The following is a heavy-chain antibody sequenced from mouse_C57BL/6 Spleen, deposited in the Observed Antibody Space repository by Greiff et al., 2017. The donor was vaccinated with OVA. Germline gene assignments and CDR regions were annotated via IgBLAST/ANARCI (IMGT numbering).Heavy chain of an antibody. CDR2: INPSNGGT. V-gene: IGHV1-53*01. D-gene: IGHD2-3*01. CDR1: GYTFTSYW. CDR3: ARGDGYGYYAMDY. Sequence: QVQLQQPGTELVKPGASVKLSCKASGYTFTSYWMHWVKQRPGQGLEWIGNINPSNGGTNYNEKFKSKATLTADKSSSTAYMQLSSLTSEDSAVYYCARGDGYGYYAMDYWGQGTSVTVSS. J-gene: IGHJ4*01.